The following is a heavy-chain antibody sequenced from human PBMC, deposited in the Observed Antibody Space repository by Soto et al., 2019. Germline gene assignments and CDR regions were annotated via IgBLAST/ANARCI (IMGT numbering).Heavy chain of an antibody. D-gene: IGHD6-13*01. V-gene: IGHV1-69*08. Sequence: QVQLVQSGAEVKKPGSSVKVSCKASGGTFSSYTISWVRQAPGQGLEWMGRIIPILGIANYAQKFQGRVTITADKSTSTAYMELSSLRSEDTAVYYCARDTGYSSSWYLSDWGQGTLVTVSS. CDR2: IIPILGIA. J-gene: IGHJ4*02. CDR3: ARDTGYSSSWYLSD. CDR1: GGTFSSYT.